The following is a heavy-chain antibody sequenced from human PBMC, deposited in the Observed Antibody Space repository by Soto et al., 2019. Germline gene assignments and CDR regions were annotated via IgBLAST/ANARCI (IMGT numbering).Heavy chain of an antibody. CDR3: AREGHYWYFGVDV. CDR2: ISSSGSTI. Sequence: GGSLRLSCAASGFTFSSYEMNWVRQAPGKGLEWVSYISSSGSTIYYADSVKGRFTISRDNARNSLFLQMNSLRVEDTGVYYCAREGHYWYFGVDVWGQGTTVTVSS. CDR1: GFTFSSYE. J-gene: IGHJ6*02. D-gene: IGHD2-8*02. V-gene: IGHV3-48*03.